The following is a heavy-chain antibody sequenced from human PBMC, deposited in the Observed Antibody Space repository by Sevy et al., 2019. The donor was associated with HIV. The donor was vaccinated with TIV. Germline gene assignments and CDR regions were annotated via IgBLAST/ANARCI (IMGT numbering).Heavy chain of an antibody. D-gene: IGHD4-17*01. Sequence: GGSLRLSCAASGFTLSSYSMNWVRQAPGKGLEWVSYISSSSSTIYYADSVKGRFTISRDNAKNSLYLQMNSLRDEDTAVYYCARGHDYGDYGGYYYYYMDVWGKGTTVTVSS. CDR2: ISSSSSTI. CDR3: ARGHDYGDYGGYYYYYMDV. CDR1: GFTLSSYS. J-gene: IGHJ6*03. V-gene: IGHV3-48*02.